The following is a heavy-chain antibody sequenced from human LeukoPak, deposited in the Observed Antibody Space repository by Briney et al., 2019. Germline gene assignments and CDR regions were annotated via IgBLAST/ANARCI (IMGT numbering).Heavy chain of an antibody. J-gene: IGHJ4*02. V-gene: IGHV4-34*01. CDR1: GGSLSGYY. CDR3: ARGQQLVRYFDY. Sequence: SETLSLTCAVFGGSLSGYYWSWIRQPPGKGLEWIAEINRSGSPNYNPSLKSRVTISVDTSKNQFSLKLSSVTAADTAVYYCARGQQLVRYFDYWGQGTLVTVSS. D-gene: IGHD6-13*01. CDR2: INRSGSP.